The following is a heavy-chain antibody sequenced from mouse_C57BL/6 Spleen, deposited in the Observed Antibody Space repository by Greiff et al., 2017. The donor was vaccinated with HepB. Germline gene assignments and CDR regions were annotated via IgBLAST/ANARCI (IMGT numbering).Heavy chain of an antibody. V-gene: IGHV14-4*01. CDR3: TTQGCVKSAWFAY. J-gene: IGHJ3*01. CDR1: GFNFKDDY. CDR2: IDPENGDT. Sequence: EVQLQQSGAELVRPGASVKLSCTASGFNFKDDYMHWVKQRPEQGLEWIGWIDPENGDTEYASKFQGKATITADTSSNTAYLQLSSLTSEDAAVYYCTTQGCVKSAWFAYWGQGTLVTVSA.